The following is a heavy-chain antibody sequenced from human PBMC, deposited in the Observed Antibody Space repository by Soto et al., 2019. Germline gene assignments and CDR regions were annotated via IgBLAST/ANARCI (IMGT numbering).Heavy chain of an antibody. CDR1: GYTFTSYY. CDR2: INPSGGST. CDR3: ARDWDYDSSGYYPDDAFDI. V-gene: IGHV1-46*01. Sequence: ASVKVSCKASGYTFTSYYMHWVRQAPGQGLEWMGIINPSGGSTSYAQKFQGRVTMTRDTSTSTVYMELSRLRSEDTAVYYCARDWDYDSSGYYPDDAFDIWGQGTMFTVSS. J-gene: IGHJ3*02. D-gene: IGHD3-22*01.